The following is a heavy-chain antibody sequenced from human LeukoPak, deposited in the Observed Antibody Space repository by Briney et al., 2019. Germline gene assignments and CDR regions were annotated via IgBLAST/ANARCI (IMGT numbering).Heavy chain of an antibody. Sequence: SETLSLTCTVSGGSLSSSSYYWGWIRQPPGKGLEWIGSIYYSGSTYYNPSLKSRVTISVDTSKNQFSLKLSSVTAADTAVYYCARDITAVAGYYYYYMDVWGKGTTVTVSS. J-gene: IGHJ6*03. CDR2: IYYSGST. D-gene: IGHD6-19*01. CDR3: ARDITAVAGYYYYYMDV. V-gene: IGHV4-39*02. CDR1: GGSLSSSSYY.